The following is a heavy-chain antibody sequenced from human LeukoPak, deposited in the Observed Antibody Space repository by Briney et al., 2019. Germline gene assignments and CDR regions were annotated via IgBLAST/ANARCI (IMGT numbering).Heavy chain of an antibody. CDR1: GFTFSSFG. V-gene: IGHV3-33*01. D-gene: IGHD6-13*01. CDR2: IWYDASNK. J-gene: IGHJ5*02. CDR3: VRGVGVSRFNYFDP. Sequence: PGRSLTLSCAASGFTFSSFGMHWVRQAPGKGLEWVAVIWYDASNKYYADSVKVRFTISRDNSKNTLFLQMNSLRDDDTAVYYCVRGVGVSRFNYFDPWGQGTLVIVSS.